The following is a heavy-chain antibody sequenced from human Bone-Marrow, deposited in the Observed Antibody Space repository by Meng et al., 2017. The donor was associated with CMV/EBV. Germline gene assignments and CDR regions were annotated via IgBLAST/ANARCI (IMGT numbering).Heavy chain of an antibody. CDR3: AREARVVRGVIE. V-gene: IGHV4-38-2*02. J-gene: IGHJ4*02. CDR1: GYSISSGYY. Sequence: SETLSLTCTVSGYSISSGYYWGWIRQPPGKGLEWIGSIYHSGSTYYNPSLKSRVTISVDTSKNQFSLKLSSVTAADTAVYYCAREARVVRGVIEWGQGTLVTVSS. CDR2: IYHSGST. D-gene: IGHD3-10*01.